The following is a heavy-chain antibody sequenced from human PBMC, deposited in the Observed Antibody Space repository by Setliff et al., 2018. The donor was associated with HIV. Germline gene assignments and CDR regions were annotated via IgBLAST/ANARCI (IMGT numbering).Heavy chain of an antibody. CDR1: GGTFSSYG. Sequence: GASVKVSCKASGGTFSSYGITWVRQAPGQGLEWMGGSTPILDTTNYAPKFQGRVTITADKSTSTAYMELSSLRSEDTAVYYCARGQKMYLMITMLGGYYYYHMDVWGQGTTVTAP. D-gene: IGHD3-10*02. V-gene: IGHV1-69*06. CDR2: STPILDTT. CDR3: ARGQKMYLMITMLGGYYYYHMDV. J-gene: IGHJ6*02.